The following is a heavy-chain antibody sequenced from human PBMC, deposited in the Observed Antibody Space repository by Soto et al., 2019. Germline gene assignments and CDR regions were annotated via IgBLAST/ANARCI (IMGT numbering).Heavy chain of an antibody. CDR3: NRGSEYDFWSGYL. D-gene: IGHD3-3*01. CDR1: GGTSTRYA. Sequence: QERLVQSGADVRKPGSSVKVSCKVTGGTSTRYAITWVRQAPGQGLEWMGGIVPMFGTSKYAQKFQGRVTITADTSTNIAYMESRSLRSQDTAVYYCNRGSEYDFWSGYLWGQGTLVSVSS. J-gene: IGHJ4*02. CDR2: IVPMFGTS. V-gene: IGHV1-69*06.